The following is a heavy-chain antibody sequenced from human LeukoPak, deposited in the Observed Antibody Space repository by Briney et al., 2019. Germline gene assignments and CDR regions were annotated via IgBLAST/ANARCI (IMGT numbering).Heavy chain of an antibody. CDR2: IYTSGST. Sequence: PSETLSLTCTVSGDSLSSYYWSWIRQPAGKGLEWIGRIYTSGSTTYTPSLKSRVTMSVDTSKNQFSLKLSSVTAADTAVYYCARGLGYWSGGICLAFDYWGQGTLVTVSS. D-gene: IGHD2-15*01. J-gene: IGHJ4*02. V-gene: IGHV4-4*07. CDR3: ARGLGYWSGGICLAFDY. CDR1: GDSLSSYY.